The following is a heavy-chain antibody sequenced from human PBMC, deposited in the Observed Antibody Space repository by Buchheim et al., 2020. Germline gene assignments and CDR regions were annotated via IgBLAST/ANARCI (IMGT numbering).Heavy chain of an antibody. CDR2: IKSKVDGETT. Sequence: VQLVESGGGLVKPGGSLRLSCEGSGFTFTSAWMVWVRQAPGKGLEWVGRIKSKVDGETTDFASPMTGRISISRADSKNMVFLQIDNLKVEDTAVYYCTTGSRGHWGQGTL. CDR1: GFTFTSAW. D-gene: IGHD3-10*01. J-gene: IGHJ4*02. V-gene: IGHV3-15*01. CDR3: TTGSRGH.